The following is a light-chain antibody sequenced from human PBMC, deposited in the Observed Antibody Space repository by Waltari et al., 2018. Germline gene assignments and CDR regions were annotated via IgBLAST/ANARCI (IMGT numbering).Light chain of an antibody. CDR2: GKN. CDR3: NSRDSNGNPFV. CDR1: SLSYYY. V-gene: IGLV3-19*01. Sequence: SYELTQHPAVSVALGQTVRITCQGASLSYYYSTWYRQKPGRAPLLVMYGKNNRPTGIPDRFSGSYTGDTASLTITGAQAEDEADYYCNSRDSNGNPFVFGPATKVTVL. J-gene: IGLJ1*01.